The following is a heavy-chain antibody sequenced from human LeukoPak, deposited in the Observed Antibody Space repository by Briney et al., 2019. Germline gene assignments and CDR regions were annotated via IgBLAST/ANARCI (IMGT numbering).Heavy chain of an antibody. Sequence: HPGGSLRLSCAASGFTFSSYGMHWVRQAPGKGLEWVAFIRYDGSNKYYADSVKGRFTIPRDNAKNTLYLQMNSLTVEDTAVYYCARDRGVVVVAYNWFDPWGQGTLVTVSS. D-gene: IGHD2-15*01. CDR1: GFTFSSYG. CDR2: IRYDGSNK. V-gene: IGHV3-30*02. CDR3: ARDRGVVVVAYNWFDP. J-gene: IGHJ5*02.